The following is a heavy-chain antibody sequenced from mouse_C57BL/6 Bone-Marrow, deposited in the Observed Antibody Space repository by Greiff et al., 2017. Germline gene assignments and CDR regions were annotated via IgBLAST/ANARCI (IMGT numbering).Heavy chain of an antibody. CDR3: ARGDYYGSPWFAY. D-gene: IGHD1-1*01. Sequence: QVQLQQPGAELVKPGASVKLSCKASGYTFTSYWLHWVKQRPGQGLEWIGMIHPNSGSTNYNEKFKSKATLTVDESSSTAYMQLSSLTSADSAVYYCARGDYYGSPWFAYWGQGTLVTVSA. CDR2: IHPNSGST. V-gene: IGHV1-64*01. CDR1: GYTFTSYW. J-gene: IGHJ3*01.